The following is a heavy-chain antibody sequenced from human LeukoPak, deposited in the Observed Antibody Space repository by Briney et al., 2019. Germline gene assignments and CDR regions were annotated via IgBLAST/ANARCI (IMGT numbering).Heavy chain of an antibody. CDR3: ARDRGCSYGSGY. D-gene: IGHD5-18*01. J-gene: IGHJ4*02. CDR1: GYTFTGYY. V-gene: IGHV1-2*02. CDR2: INPNSGGT. Sequence: ASVKVSCKASGYTFTGYYMHWVRQAPGQGLEWMGWINPNSGGTNYAQKFQGRVTMTRDTSISTACMELSRLRSDDTAVYYCARDRGCSYGSGYWGQGTLVTVSS.